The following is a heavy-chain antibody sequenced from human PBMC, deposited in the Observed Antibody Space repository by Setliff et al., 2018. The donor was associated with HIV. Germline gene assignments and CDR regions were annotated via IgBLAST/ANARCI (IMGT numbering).Heavy chain of an antibody. CDR2: IFVNGTT. Sequence: SETLSLTCTVSVGSITLSRNYWNWIRQPAGKGLEWIGRIFVNGTTDYNPSLKSRVTISVDTSKNQFSLKLSSVTAADTAVYYCARGLVNLSRYYYYYMDVWGKGTTVTVSS. CDR3: ARGLVNLSRYYYYYMDV. V-gene: IGHV4-61*10. J-gene: IGHJ6*03. CDR1: VGSITLSRNY. D-gene: IGHD3-10*01.